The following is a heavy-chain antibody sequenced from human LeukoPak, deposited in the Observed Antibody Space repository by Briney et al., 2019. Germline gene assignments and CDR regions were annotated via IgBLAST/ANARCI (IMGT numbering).Heavy chain of an antibody. J-gene: IGHJ4*01. Sequence: PGGSLRLSCAASGFTFSSYAMSWVRQAPGKGLEWVPAISGSGGSTYYADSVKGRFTISRDNSKNTLYLQMNSLRAEDTAVYYCAKVPFYDILTGHLLWGHGTLVTVSS. CDR2: ISGSGGST. V-gene: IGHV3-23*01. D-gene: IGHD3-9*01. CDR1: GFTFSSYA. CDR3: AKVPFYDILTGHLL.